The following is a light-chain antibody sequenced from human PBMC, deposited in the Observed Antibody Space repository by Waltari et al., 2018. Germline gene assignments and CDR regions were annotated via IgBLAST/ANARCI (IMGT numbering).Light chain of an antibody. J-gene: IGKJ1*01. CDR2: AAS. CDR3: QQYRSPPRT. Sequence: DIQLTQSPSSLSASVGDRVTITCRASQAISNALAWYQQRPGKAPILLVYAASNLASWVPPRFSGGGSGTDYTLTISSLQPEDFATYYCQQYRSPPRTFGHGTKVE. CDR1: QAISNA. V-gene: IGKV1-NL1*01.